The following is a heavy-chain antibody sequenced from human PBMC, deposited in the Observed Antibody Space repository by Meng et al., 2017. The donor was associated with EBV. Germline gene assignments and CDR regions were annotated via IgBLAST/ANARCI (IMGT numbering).Heavy chain of an antibody. J-gene: IGHJ4*02. CDR1: GGTFRSDA. Sequence: QGQLVQSGAEVKKPGSSVKVSCKTSGGTFRSDAVSWVRQAPGQGLEWMGGLIPKSDAPYYAQKFRDRVTITADESTSTHYMDLSGLRSEDMAVYYCASESGRGFTPDYWGQGTLVTVSS. V-gene: IGHV1-69*01. CDR3: ASESGRGFTPDY. D-gene: IGHD3-10*01. CDR2: LIPKSDAP.